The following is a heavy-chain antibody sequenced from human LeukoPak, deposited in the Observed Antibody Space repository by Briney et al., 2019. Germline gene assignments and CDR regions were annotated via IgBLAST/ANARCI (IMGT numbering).Heavy chain of an antibody. J-gene: IGHJ3*02. CDR1: GYTFTGYY. V-gene: IGHV1-46*01. CDR3: ARGGYCGGDCYSPPRDAFHI. CDR2: INSSGGST. Sequence: ASVKVSCKASGYTFTGYYMHWVRQAPGQGLEWMGIINSSGGSTIYAQKFQSRVTMTRDMSTSTVYMELSSLRSEDTALYYCARGGYCGGDCYSPPRDAFHIWGQGTMVTVSS. D-gene: IGHD2-21*02.